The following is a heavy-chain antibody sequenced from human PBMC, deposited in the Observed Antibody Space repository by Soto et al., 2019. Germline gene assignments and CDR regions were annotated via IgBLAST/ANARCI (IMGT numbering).Heavy chain of an antibody. CDR2: ISYTETNK. V-gene: IGHV3-30-3*01. J-gene: IGHJ3*02. CDR1: EFIFSIYA. Sequence: GGSLRLSCAASEFIFSIYAMHWVRQALGKGLEWVAVISYTETNKYYSDSVKGRFTISRDDSKNTLYLQMNSLRAEDTAVYYCARAEYYYGSGSYLDIWGQGTMVTVSS. CDR3: ARAEYYYGSGSYLDI. D-gene: IGHD3-10*01.